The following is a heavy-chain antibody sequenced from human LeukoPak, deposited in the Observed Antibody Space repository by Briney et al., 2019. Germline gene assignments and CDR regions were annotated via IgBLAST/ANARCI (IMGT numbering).Heavy chain of an antibody. Sequence: SQTLSLTCAISGDSVSSNSAAWNWIRQSPSRGLEWLGRTYYRSKWYNDYAVSVKSRITINPDTSKNQFSLQLNSVTPEDTAVYYCARDVVVVAAIGTGRGFYFDYWGQGTLVTVSS. CDR3: ARDVVVVAAIGTGRGFYFDY. D-gene: IGHD2-15*01. V-gene: IGHV6-1*01. J-gene: IGHJ4*02. CDR1: GDSVSSNSAA. CDR2: TYYRSKWYN.